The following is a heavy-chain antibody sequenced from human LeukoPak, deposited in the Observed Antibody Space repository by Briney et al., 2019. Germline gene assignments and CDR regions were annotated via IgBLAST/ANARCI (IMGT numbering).Heavy chain of an antibody. CDR1: GFTFSSYS. V-gene: IGHV3-21*01. Sequence: GGSLRLSCAASGFTFSSYSMNWVRQAPGKGLEWVSSISSSSSYIYYADSVKGRFTISRDNAKTSLYLQMNSLRAEDTAVYYCARGGDYDAFDIWGQGTMATVSS. CDR2: ISSSSSYI. D-gene: IGHD4-17*01. CDR3: ARGGDYDAFDI. J-gene: IGHJ3*02.